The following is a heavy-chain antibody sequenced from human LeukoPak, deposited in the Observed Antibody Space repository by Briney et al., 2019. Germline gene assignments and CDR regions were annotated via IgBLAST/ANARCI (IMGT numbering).Heavy chain of an antibody. CDR3: ARDLTSYYYDSSGYYPFDY. CDR2: ISSSSSSYI. V-gene: IGHV3-21*01. Sequence: PGGSLRLSCAASGFTFSSYSMNWVRQAPGKGLEWVSSISSSSSSYIYYADSVKGRFTISRDNAKNSLYLQMNSLRAEDTAVYYCARDLTSYYYDSSGYYPFDYWGQGTLVTVSS. CDR1: GFTFSSYS. J-gene: IGHJ4*02. D-gene: IGHD3-22*01.